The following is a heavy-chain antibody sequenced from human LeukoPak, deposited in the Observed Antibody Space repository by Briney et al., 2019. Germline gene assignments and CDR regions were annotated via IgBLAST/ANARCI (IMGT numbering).Heavy chain of an antibody. J-gene: IGHJ4*02. CDR2: IYYTGST. CDR1: GDSVSNGNYY. D-gene: IGHD3-10*01. Sequence: SETLSLTCTVSGDSVSNGNYYWSWLRQPPGKAQEWIGYIYYTGSTYYNPSFEGRVTISVDTSRNHFSVKLSSVTAADTAVYYCARSQNYYGSGDYWSQGTLVTVSS. CDR3: ARSQNYYGSGDY. V-gene: IGHV4-61*03.